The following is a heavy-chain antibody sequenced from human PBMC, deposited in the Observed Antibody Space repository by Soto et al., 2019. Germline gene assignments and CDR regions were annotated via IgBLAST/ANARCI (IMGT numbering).Heavy chain of an antibody. V-gene: IGHV4-61*01. CDR1: GGSVSSGIYY. CDR2: IYYSGST. Sequence: QVQLQESGPGLVKPSETLSLTCTVSGGSVSSGIYYWSWIRQPPGKGLEWIGYIYYSGSTNYNASLKSRVTISVDTSKNQFSLKLSSVTAADTAVYYCACGGPYYEQDAFDIWGQGTMVTVSS. J-gene: IGHJ3*02. D-gene: IGHD3-22*01. CDR3: ACGGPYYEQDAFDI.